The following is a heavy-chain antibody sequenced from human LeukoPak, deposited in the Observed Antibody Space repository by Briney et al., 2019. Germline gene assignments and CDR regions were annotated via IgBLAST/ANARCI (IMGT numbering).Heavy chain of an antibody. CDR1: GFTFSSYA. CDR3: ARDPSMAVAGTYFDY. Sequence: GGSLRLSCAASGFTFSSYAMHWDRQAPGKGLEWVAVISYDGSNKYYADSVKGRFTISRDNSKNTLYLQMNSLRAEDTAVYYCARDPSMAVAGTYFDYWGQGTLVTVSS. J-gene: IGHJ4*02. D-gene: IGHD6-19*01. CDR2: ISYDGSNK. V-gene: IGHV3-30-3*01.